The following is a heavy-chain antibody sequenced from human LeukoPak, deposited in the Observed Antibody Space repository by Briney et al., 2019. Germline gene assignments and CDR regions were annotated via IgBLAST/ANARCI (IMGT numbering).Heavy chain of an antibody. Sequence: GGSLRLSCAASGFTFSSYSMNWVRQAPGKGLGWVSYISSSSTIYYADSVKGRFTISRDNAKNSLYLQMNSLRAEDTAVYYCARDGQYSNYPFDYWGQGTLVTVSS. CDR3: ARDGQYSNYPFDY. J-gene: IGHJ4*02. CDR1: GFTFSSYS. CDR2: ISSSSTI. V-gene: IGHV3-48*01. D-gene: IGHD4-11*01.